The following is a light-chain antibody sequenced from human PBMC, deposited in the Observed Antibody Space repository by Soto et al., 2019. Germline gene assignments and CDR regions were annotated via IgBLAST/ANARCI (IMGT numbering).Light chain of an antibody. CDR3: QQWSLYSWT. J-gene: IGKJ1*01. V-gene: IGKV1-5*03. Sequence: DIQMTQSPSTLSASVGRRFTIACRASQNIGVWLAWYQQKPGKVPSLLIYKTSTLEDGVPSRFSGTGSGTDFTLTIYNLQPDDVATYYCQQWSLYSWTFGQGTKVDI. CDR1: QNIGVW. CDR2: KTS.